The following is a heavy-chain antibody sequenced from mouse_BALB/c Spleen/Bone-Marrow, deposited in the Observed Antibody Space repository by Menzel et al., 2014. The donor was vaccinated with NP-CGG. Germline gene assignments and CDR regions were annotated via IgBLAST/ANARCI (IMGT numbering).Heavy chain of an antibody. J-gene: IGHJ2*01. CDR1: GFNIKDYY. D-gene: IGHD2-1*01. V-gene: IGHV14-4*02. CDR2: IDPENGDT. Sequence: VQLQQPGAELVRSGASVKLSCTASGFNIKDYYMHWVKQRPEQGLEWIGWIDPENGDTEYAPKFQGKATMTADTSSNTAYLQLSSLTSEDTAVYYCNVWDGNYFFDYWGQGTTLTASS. CDR3: NVWDGNYFFDY.